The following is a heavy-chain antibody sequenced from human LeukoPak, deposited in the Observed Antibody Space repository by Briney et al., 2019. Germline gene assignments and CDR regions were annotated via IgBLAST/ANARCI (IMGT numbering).Heavy chain of an antibody. D-gene: IGHD3-16*01. CDR3: ARDGVLGGLFVWDY. J-gene: IGHJ4*02. CDR2: IFYSGST. V-gene: IGHV4-39*07. CDR1: GGSISSSSYY. Sequence: SSETLSLTCTVSGGSISSSSYYWGWIRQPPGKGLEWIGSIFYSGSTYYNPSLQSRVTISVDTSKNQFSLKLSSVTAADTAVYYCARDGVLGGLFVWDYWGQGTLVTVSS.